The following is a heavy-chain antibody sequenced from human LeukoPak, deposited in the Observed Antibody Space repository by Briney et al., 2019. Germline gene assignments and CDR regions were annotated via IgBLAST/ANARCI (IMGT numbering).Heavy chain of an antibody. Sequence: PGGSLRLSCAASGFTFTNYVMSWVRQAPGKGLEWVSAISGSGGSTYYADSVKGRFTISRDNSKNTLYLQMNSLRAEDTAVYYCAKVEYNAVTRRGGDYWGQGTLVTVSS. CDR3: AKVEYNAVTRRGGDY. J-gene: IGHJ4*02. D-gene: IGHD4-11*01. CDR2: ISGSGGST. CDR1: GFTFTNYV. V-gene: IGHV3-23*01.